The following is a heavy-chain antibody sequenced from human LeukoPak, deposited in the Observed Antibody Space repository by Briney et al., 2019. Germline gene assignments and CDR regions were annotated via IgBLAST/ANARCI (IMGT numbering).Heavy chain of an antibody. CDR2: INTNSGAT. CDR1: AYTLSGHY. Sequence: ASVRVSCKPSAYTLSGHYMHWVRQAPGQGLEWMGWINTNSGATQLAQELRGRVTMTRDTSITTVYMELSRLRSDDTAVYYCARDLGGQTYWGQGTLVIVSS. CDR3: ARDLGGQTY. V-gene: IGHV1-2*02. D-gene: IGHD3-16*01. J-gene: IGHJ4*02.